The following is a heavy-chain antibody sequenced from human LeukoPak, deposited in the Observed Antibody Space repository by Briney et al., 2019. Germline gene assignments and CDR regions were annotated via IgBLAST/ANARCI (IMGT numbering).Heavy chain of an antibody. V-gene: IGHV4-4*07. Sequence: SETLSLTCTVSGGSITSYYWSWIRQPAGKELEWIGRIYTSGSTNYNPSLKSRVTMSVDTSKNQFSLKLSSVTAADTAVYYCARDGTYCTNGVCYANWFDPWGEGTLVTVSS. CDR2: IYTSGST. J-gene: IGHJ5*02. CDR1: GGSITSYY. CDR3: ARDGTYCTNGVCYANWFDP. D-gene: IGHD2-8*01.